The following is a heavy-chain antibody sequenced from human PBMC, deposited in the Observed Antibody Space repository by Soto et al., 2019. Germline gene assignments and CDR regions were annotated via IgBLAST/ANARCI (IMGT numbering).Heavy chain of an antibody. CDR2: ISSSSSYI. CDR1: GFTFSSYS. CDR3: ARGRVSATRPAHFDY. J-gene: IGHJ4*02. D-gene: IGHD2-21*02. V-gene: IGHV3-21*01. Sequence: PXVSLRLSCAASGFTFSSYSMNWVRQAPGKGLEWVSSISSSSSYIYYADSVKGRFTISRDNAKNSLYLQMNSLRAEDTAVYYCARGRVSATRPAHFDYWGQGTLVTVS.